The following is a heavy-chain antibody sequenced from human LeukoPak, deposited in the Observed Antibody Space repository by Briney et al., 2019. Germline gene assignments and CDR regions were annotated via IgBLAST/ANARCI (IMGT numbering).Heavy chain of an antibody. CDR3: ARALAAAVIN. CDR1: GGSFSGHF. D-gene: IGHD6-13*01. J-gene: IGHJ1*01. Sequence: SETLSLTCGVFGGSFSGHFYSWIRQSPGKGLEWIGEITHRGSINYNPSLESRAAMSVDTSKNHFSLKLTSVTAADNGVYYCARALAAAVINWGQGTLVTVSS. CDR2: ITHRGSI. V-gene: IGHV4-34*01.